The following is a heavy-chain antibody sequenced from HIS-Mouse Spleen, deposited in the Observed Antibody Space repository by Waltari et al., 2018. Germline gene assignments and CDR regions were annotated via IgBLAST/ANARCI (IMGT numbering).Heavy chain of an antibody. CDR2: IIPIFGTA. J-gene: IGHJ3*02. CDR3: ARDPRIAVAGTNAFDI. V-gene: IGHV1-69*01. D-gene: IGHD6-19*01. CDR1: GGTFSSYA. Sequence: QVQLVQSGAEVKKPGSSVKVSCKASGGTFSSYAISWVRRAPGQGLEWMGGIIPIFGTANYAQKFQGRVTITADESTSTAYMELSSLRSEDTAVYYCARDPRIAVAGTNAFDIWGQGTMVTVSS.